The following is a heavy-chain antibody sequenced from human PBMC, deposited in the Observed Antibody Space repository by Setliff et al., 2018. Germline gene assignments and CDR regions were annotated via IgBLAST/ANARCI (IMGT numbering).Heavy chain of an antibody. Sequence: SETLSLTCTVSGGSISSSSYYWGWIRQPPGKGLEWIGSIYYSGSTYYNPSLKSRVTISVDTSKNQFSLKLSSVTAADTAVYYCARRISYYNFWSGYYDYWGQGTRVTVSS. CDR3: ARRISYYNFWSGYYDY. D-gene: IGHD3-3*01. J-gene: IGHJ4*02. CDR2: IYYSGST. V-gene: IGHV4-39*07. CDR1: GGSISSSSYY.